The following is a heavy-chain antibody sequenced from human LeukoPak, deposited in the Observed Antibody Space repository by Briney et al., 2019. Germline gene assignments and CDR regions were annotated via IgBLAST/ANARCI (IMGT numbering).Heavy chain of an antibody. CDR2: ISYDGSNK. D-gene: IGHD3-3*01. J-gene: IGHJ4*02. Sequence: GRSLRLSCAASGFTFSIYGMHWVRQAPGKGLEWEAVISYDGSNKYYADSVKGRFTISRDNSKHTLYLQMNSLRGEDTAVYYCAKDLGVQWRLPYYSDYWGQGTLVTVSS. CDR1: GFTFSIYG. CDR3: AKDLGVQWRLPYYSDY. V-gene: IGHV3-30*18.